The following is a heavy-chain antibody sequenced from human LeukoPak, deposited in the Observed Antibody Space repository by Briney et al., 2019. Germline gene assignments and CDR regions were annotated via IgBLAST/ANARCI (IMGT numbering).Heavy chain of an antibody. J-gene: IGHJ5*02. CDR2: IIPILGIA. Sequence: SVKVSCKASGGTFGSYAIGWVRQAPGQGLEWMGRIIPILGIANYAQKFQGRVTITADKSTSTAYMELSSLRSEDTAVYYCARVDCSGGSCSDNWFDPWGQGTLVTVSS. CDR3: ARVDCSGGSCSDNWFDP. V-gene: IGHV1-69*04. CDR1: GGTFGSYA. D-gene: IGHD2-15*01.